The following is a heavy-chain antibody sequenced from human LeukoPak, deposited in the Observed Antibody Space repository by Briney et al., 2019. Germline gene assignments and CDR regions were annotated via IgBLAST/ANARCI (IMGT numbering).Heavy chain of an antibody. D-gene: IGHD3-9*01. J-gene: IGHJ4*02. V-gene: IGHV3-21*01. CDR1: GFTFNNYN. Sequence: GGSLRLSCAASGFTFNNYNMNWVRQAPGKGLEWVSSITSSSTYIYYADSVKGRFTISRDNAKNSLYLQMDSLRPEDTAVYYCARATTYDILTGYSDYWGQGTLVTVSS. CDR2: ITSSSTYI. CDR3: ARATTYDILTGYSDY.